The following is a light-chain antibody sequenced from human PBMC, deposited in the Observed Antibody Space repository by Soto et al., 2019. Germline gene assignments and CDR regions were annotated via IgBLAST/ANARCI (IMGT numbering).Light chain of an antibody. CDR1: QSLSSSY. CDR2: GAY. Sequence: EIVLTQSPGTLSLSPGERATLSCRASQSLSSSYLVWYQQKPGQAPRLLIYGAYSRATGIPDRFSGSGSGTDFTLTISRLEPEDFAVYYCQHYENTPPSVTFGPGTKVDIK. V-gene: IGKV3-20*01. CDR3: QHYENTPPSVT. J-gene: IGKJ3*01.